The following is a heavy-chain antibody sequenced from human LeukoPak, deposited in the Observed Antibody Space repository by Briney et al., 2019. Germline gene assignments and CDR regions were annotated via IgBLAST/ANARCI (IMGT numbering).Heavy chain of an antibody. CDR2: ISWNSGSI. Sequence: PGGSLRLSCAASGFTFDDYAMHWVRQAPGKGLEWVSGISWNSGSIGYADSVKGRFTISRDNAKNSLYLQMNSLRAEDTALYYCAKDMILGLGEYSYGFFDYWGQGTLVTVSS. CDR1: GFTFDDYA. D-gene: IGHD5-18*01. CDR3: AKDMILGLGEYSYGFFDY. J-gene: IGHJ4*02. V-gene: IGHV3-9*01.